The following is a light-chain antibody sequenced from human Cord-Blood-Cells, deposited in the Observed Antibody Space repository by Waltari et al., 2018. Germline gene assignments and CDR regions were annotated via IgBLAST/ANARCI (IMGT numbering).Light chain of an antibody. J-gene: IGLJ1*01. CDR3: CSYAGSSYV. Sequence: QSALTQPASVSGSPGPSITLPFTGTTSDRWSYHLFSWYQQHPGKAPKLMIYEGSKRPSGFSNRFSGSKSGNTASLTISGLQAEDEADYYCCSYAGSSYVFGTGTKVTVL. CDR2: EGS. CDR1: TSDRWSYHL. V-gene: IGLV2-23*01.